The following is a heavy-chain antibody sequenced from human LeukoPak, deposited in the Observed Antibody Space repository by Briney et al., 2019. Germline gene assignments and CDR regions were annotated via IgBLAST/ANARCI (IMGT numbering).Heavy chain of an antibody. CDR3: ASANYYDSSGYAPLVY. V-gene: IGHV1-2*04. CDR2: INPNSGGT. D-gene: IGHD3-22*01. J-gene: IGHJ4*02. Sequence: ASVKVSCKASGYTFTGYYMHWVRQAPGQGLEWMGWINPNSGGTNYAQKFQGWVTMTRDTSISTAYMELSRLRSDDTAVYYCASANYYDSSGYAPLVYWGQGTLVTVSS. CDR1: GYTFTGYY.